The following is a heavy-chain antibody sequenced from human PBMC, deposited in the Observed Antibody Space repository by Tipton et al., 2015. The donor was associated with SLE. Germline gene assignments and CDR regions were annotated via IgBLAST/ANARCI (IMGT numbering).Heavy chain of an antibody. Sequence: GLVKPSETLSLTCTVSGGSISSSDYYWGWIRQPPGKDLEWIGYIYYSGSTNYNHSLKSRVTISVDTSKNQFSLKLSSVTAADTAVYYCAKTDYSNSIDFDYWGQGTLVTVSS. V-gene: IGHV4-61*05. CDR1: GGSISSSDYY. J-gene: IGHJ4*02. CDR2: IYYSGST. D-gene: IGHD4-11*01. CDR3: AKTDYSNSIDFDY.